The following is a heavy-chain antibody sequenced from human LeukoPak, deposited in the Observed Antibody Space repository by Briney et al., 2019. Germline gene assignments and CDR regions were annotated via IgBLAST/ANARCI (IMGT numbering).Heavy chain of an antibody. CDR2: IIPIFGTA. D-gene: IGHD2-2*01. V-gene: IGHV1-69*13. Sequence: SVNVSCTASGGTFSIYAISWVRQAPGQGLEWMGGIIPIFGTANYAQKFQGRVTITADESTSTAYMELSSLRSEDTAVYYCARMGDIVVVPAAYSFDYWGQGTLVTVSS. CDR1: GGTFSIYA. J-gene: IGHJ4*02. CDR3: ARMGDIVVVPAAYSFDY.